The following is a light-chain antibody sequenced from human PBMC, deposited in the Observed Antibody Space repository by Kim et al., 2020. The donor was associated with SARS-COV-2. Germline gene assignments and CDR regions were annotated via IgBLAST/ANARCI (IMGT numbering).Light chain of an antibody. CDR2: KAS. V-gene: IGKV1-5*03. CDR1: QSISSW. Sequence: DIHMTQSPSTLSASVGDRVTLTCRASQSISSWLAWYQQKPGKAPELLIYKASKLESGVPSRFSGSGSGTEFSLTINTLQPDDFATYYCQHYNSHFLNFGGRTTMDIK. J-gene: IGKJ4*01. CDR3: QHYNSHFLN.